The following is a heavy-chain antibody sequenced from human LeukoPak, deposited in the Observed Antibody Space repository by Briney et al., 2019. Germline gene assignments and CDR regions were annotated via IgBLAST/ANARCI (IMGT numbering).Heavy chain of an antibody. V-gene: IGHV1-58*01. CDR2: IVVGSGNT. Sequence: GASVTVSCKASGFTFTSSAVQWVRQARGQRLEWIGWIVVGSGNTNYAQKLQERVTITRDMSTSTAYMELSSLRSEDTAVYYCAADPRERWLAYYYYGMDVWGQGTTVTVSS. CDR3: AADPRERWLAYYYYGMDV. D-gene: IGHD6-19*01. CDR1: GFTFTSSA. J-gene: IGHJ6*02.